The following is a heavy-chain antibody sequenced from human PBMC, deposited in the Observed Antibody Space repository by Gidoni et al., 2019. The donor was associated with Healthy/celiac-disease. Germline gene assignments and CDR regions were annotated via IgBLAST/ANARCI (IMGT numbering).Heavy chain of an antibody. D-gene: IGHD3-22*01. CDR2: IRYDGSNK. CDR1: GFPFSSYG. J-gene: IGHJ6*02. V-gene: IGHV3-30*02. Sequence: VQLVESGGGVVQPGGSLRLSCAASGFPFSSYGMHLVRQAPGKGLEWVAFIRYDGSNKYYADSVKGRFTISRDNSKNTLYLQMNSLRAEDTAVYYCAKTGYDSSGYYHAYYYYYGMDVWGQGTTVTVSS. CDR3: AKTGYDSSGYYHAYYYYYGMDV.